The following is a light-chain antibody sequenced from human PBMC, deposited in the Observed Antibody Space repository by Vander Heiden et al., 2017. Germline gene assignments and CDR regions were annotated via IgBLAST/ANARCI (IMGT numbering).Light chain of an antibody. CDR3: QAWDSSTEV. Sequence: SYELTQPPSVSVSPGQTASITCSGDKLGDKYASWYQQKPGQSPVLVIYQDSKRPSGIPERFSGSNSGNTATLTIRGTQAMDEADYYCQAWDSSTEVFGGGTKLTVL. V-gene: IGLV3-1*01. J-gene: IGLJ2*01. CDR2: QDS. CDR1: KLGDKY.